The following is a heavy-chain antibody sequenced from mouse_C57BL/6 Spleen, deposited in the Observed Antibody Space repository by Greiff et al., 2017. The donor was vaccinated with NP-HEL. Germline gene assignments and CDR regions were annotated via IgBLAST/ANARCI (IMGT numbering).Heavy chain of an antibody. Sequence: QVQLQQPGAELVKPGASVKLSCKASGYTFTSYWMQWVKQRPGQGLEWIGEIDPSDSYTNYNQKFKGKATLTVDTSSSTAYMQLSSLTSEDSAVYYCARGDRDYWGQGTTLTVSS. CDR1: GYTFTSYW. V-gene: IGHV1-50*01. CDR2: IDPSDSYT. D-gene: IGHD3-3*01. J-gene: IGHJ2*01. CDR3: ARGDRDY.